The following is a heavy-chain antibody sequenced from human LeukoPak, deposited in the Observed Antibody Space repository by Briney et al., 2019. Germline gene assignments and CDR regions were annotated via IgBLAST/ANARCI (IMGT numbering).Heavy chain of an antibody. J-gene: IGHJ4*02. Sequence: PSETLSLTCSVSGGSVTGHYWSWIRQPPGKGLEWIGYIFSSGSTTYAPSLKSRVTLSLDTSKKQFSLQLTSVTAADTAVYYCARQYYDILTGRSHSYFFDSWGQGTLVTVSS. V-gene: IGHV4-4*09. D-gene: IGHD3-9*01. CDR2: IFSSGST. CDR1: GGSVTGHY. CDR3: ARQYYDILTGRSHSYFFDS.